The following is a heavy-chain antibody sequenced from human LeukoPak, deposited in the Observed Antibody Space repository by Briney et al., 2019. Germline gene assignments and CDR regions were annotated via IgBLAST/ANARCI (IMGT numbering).Heavy chain of an antibody. V-gene: IGHV4-59*01. J-gene: IGHJ5*02. D-gene: IGHD1-20*01. CDR3: AREELLTGTGFDP. CDR2: IYYSGST. Sequence: PSETLSLTCTVSGGSISSYYWSWIRQPPGKGLEWIGYIYYSGSTNYNPSLKSRVTISVDTSKNQFSLKLSSVTAADTAVYYCAREELLTGTGFDPWGRGTLVTVSS. CDR1: GGSISSYY.